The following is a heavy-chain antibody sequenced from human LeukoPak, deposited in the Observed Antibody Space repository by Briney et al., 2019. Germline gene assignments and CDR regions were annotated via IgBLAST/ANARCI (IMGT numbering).Heavy chain of an antibody. Sequence: GSLRLSCAASGFTFSNAWMSWVRQAPGKGLEWIGEINHSGSTNYNPSLKSRVTISVDTSKNQFSLKLSSVTAADTAVYYCARVGEIQLWLGRYFDLWGRGTLVTVSS. CDR3: ARVGEIQLWLGRYFDL. CDR2: INHSGST. CDR1: GFTFSNAW. J-gene: IGHJ2*01. V-gene: IGHV4-34*01. D-gene: IGHD5-18*01.